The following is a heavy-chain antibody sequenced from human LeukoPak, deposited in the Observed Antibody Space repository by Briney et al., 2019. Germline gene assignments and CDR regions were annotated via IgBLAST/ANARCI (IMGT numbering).Heavy chain of an antibody. D-gene: IGHD3-22*01. CDR2: INTVASYI. Sequence: PGGSLRLSCAASGLTFSRFSFNWVRQGPGKGLEGVSSINTVASYIYYADSVKGRFTISRDNAKNSLYLQMNSLRAEDTGVYYCARLRRNSDKSGFYYYYDYWGQGTLVTVSS. J-gene: IGHJ4*02. V-gene: IGHV3-21*06. CDR1: GLTFSRFS. CDR3: ARLRRNSDKSGFYYYYDY.